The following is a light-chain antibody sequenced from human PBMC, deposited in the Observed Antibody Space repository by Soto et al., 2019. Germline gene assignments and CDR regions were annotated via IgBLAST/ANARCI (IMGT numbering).Light chain of an antibody. V-gene: IGLV2-14*01. J-gene: IGLJ1*01. Sequence: QSVLTQPASVSGSPGQSITISCTGTSSDVGAYNYVSWYQQHPGKAPKLMIYEVSHRPSGVSNRLSGSKSGNTASLTISGLQAEDEADYYCSSYTSSTTLVFGTGTKLTVL. CDR1: SSDVGAYNY. CDR2: EVS. CDR3: SSYTSSTTLV.